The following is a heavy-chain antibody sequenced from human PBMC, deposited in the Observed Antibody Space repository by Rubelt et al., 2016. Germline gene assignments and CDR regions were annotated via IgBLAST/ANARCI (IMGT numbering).Heavy chain of an antibody. Sequence: QVQLQQWGAGLLKPSETLSLTCAVYGGSFSGYYWSWIRQPPGKGLEWIGEINHSGSTNYNPSPKSRVTISVDTSKNQFSRQVGVVPGADTAVYYCATSPKLEDAFDIWGQGTMVTVSS. J-gene: IGHJ3*02. CDR3: ATSPKLEDAFDI. CDR1: GGSFSGYY. CDR2: INHSGST. D-gene: IGHD3-10*01. V-gene: IGHV4-34*01.